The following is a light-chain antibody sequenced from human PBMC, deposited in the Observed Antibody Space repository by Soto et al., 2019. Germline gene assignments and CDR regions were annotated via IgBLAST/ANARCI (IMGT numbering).Light chain of an antibody. CDR1: QGVSSN. CDR2: GAS. Sequence: EIVMTQSPVTLSVSPGERATLSCRASQGVSSNLAWYQQKPGQAPRLLIYGASTRATGIPARFSGSGSETEFTLTIRTLQSEDFAVYYCQQYHNWPLTFGGGTKVEIK. V-gene: IGKV3-15*01. CDR3: QQYHNWPLT. J-gene: IGKJ4*01.